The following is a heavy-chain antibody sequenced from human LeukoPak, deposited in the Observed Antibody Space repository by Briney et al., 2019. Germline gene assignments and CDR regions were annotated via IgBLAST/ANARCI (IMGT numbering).Heavy chain of an antibody. CDR3: ARGLGVAPRAAAVKPGDY. CDR1: GFTFSSYW. V-gene: IGHV3-74*01. J-gene: IGHJ4*02. Sequence: PGGSLRLSCAASGFTFSSYWMHWVRQAPGKGLVWVSRINSDGSSTSYADSVKGRFTISRDNAKNTLYLQMNSLRAEDTAVYYCARGLGVAPRAAAVKPGDYWGQGTLVTVSS. D-gene: IGHD6-13*01. CDR2: INSDGSST.